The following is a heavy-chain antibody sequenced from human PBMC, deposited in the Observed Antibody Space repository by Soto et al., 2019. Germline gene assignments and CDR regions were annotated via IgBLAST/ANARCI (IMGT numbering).Heavy chain of an antibody. CDR1: GFLFSSYA. CDR3: ARDHYDFWSGFPPTIWFDP. D-gene: IGHD3-3*01. Sequence: GGSLRLSCEASGFLFSSYAMNWVRQAPGKGLEWVSSISSHGDTTYYAESVRGRFTISRDNSKNTLFLQMNSLRAGDTAVYFCARDHYDFWSGFPPTIWFDPWGQGTLVTVSS. J-gene: IGHJ5*02. CDR2: ISSHGDTT. V-gene: IGHV3-23*01.